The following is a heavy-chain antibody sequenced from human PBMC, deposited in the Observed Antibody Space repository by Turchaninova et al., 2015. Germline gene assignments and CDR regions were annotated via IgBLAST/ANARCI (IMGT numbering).Heavy chain of an antibody. CDR1: GGSFRAYH. V-gene: IGHV4-34*01. CDR3: ARTVTAAFDY. J-gene: IGHJ4*02. D-gene: IGHD6-13*01. Sequence: QVQPQQWGAGLLTPSETLSLTCAVYGGSFRAYHWSWIPQPPGKGLEGIGEINHSGSTNYNPSLKSRVTISVDTSKNQFSLKLSSVTAADTAVYYCARTVTAAFDYWGQGTLVTVSS. CDR2: INHSGST.